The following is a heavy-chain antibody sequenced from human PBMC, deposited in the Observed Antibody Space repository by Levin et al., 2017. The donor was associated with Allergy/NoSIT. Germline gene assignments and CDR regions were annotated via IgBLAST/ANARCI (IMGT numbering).Heavy chain of an antibody. CDR1: GASISSYH. V-gene: IGHV4-59*01. J-gene: IGHJ5*01. Sequence: SETLSLTCTVSGASISSYHWNWLRQPPGKELEWIGCLYYSGSTKYNPSLKSRVTISVDATKNQFSLKLSSVTAADTAVYYCARDQGSSGWYGWIDSWGQGTLVTVSS. D-gene: IGHD6-19*01. CDR2: LYYSGST. CDR3: ARDQGSSGWYGWIDS.